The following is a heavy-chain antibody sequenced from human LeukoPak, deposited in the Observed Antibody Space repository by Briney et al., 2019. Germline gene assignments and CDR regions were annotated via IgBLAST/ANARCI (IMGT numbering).Heavy chain of an antibody. CDR3: ARDMRRQWLVRPLFGY. CDR2: ISSSSYI. V-gene: IGHV3-21*01. D-gene: IGHD6-19*01. CDR1: GFTFSSYS. Sequence: GGSLRLSCSASGFTFSSYSMNWVRQAPGKGLGWVSSISSSSYIYYADSVKGRFTISRDNAKNSLYLQMNSLRAEDTAVYYCARDMRRQWLVRPLFGYWGQGTLVTVSS. J-gene: IGHJ4*02.